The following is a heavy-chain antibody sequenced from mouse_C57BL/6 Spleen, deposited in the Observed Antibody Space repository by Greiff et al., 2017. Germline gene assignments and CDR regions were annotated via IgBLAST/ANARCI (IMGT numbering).Heavy chain of an antibody. CDR3: TRSHYGSSYPRYFDV. J-gene: IGHJ1*03. CDR2: IDPETGGT. D-gene: IGHD1-1*01. V-gene: IGHV1-15*01. CDR1: GYTFTDYE. Sequence: VQLQQSGAELVRPGASVTLSCKASGYTFTDYEMHWVKQTPVHGLEWIGAIDPETGGTAYNQKFKGKAILTADKSSSTAYMELRSLTSEDSAVYYCTRSHYGSSYPRYFDVWGTGTTVTVSS.